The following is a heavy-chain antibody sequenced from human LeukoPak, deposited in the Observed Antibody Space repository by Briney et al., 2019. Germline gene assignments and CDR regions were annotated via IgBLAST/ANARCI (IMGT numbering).Heavy chain of an antibody. D-gene: IGHD5-24*01. V-gene: IGHV4-38-2*02. CDR1: GYSISSGYL. CDR2: IDGSGSS. Sequence: PSETLSLTCTVSGYSISSGYLWGWIRQPPGKGLEWIGSIDGSGSSYYNPSLKSRVIISVDTSRNQFSLKMTSVTAADTAVYYCAKLKWLQLGYFDYWGQGTLVTVSS. CDR3: AKLKWLQLGYFDY. J-gene: IGHJ4*02.